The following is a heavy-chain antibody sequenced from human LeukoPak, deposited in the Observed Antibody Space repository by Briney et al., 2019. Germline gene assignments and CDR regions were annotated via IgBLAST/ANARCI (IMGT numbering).Heavy chain of an antibody. D-gene: IGHD5-24*01. CDR1: GFTFSSYD. V-gene: IGHV3-13*01. CDR2: IDTAGDT. J-gene: IGHJ3*02. Sequence: GGSLRLSCAASGFTFSSYDMHWVRQPTGKGLEWVSAIDTAGDTYYPGSVKGRFTISRENVENSLYLQMNSLRAEDTAVYHCARVWGGYNLGAFDIWGQGTLVTVSS. CDR3: ARVWGGYNLGAFDI.